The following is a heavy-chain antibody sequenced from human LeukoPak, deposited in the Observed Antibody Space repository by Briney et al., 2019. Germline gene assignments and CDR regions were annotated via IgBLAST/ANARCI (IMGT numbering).Heavy chain of an antibody. CDR2: ISYDGSNK. V-gene: IGHV3-30-3*01. Sequence: PGGSLRLSCAASGFTFSSYAMHWVRQAPGKGLEWVAVISYDGSNKYYADSVKGRFTISRDNSKNTLYLQMNSLRAEDTAVYYCARGAVIAVAGDMGYWGQGTLVTVSS. CDR1: GFTFSSYA. D-gene: IGHD6-19*01. CDR3: ARGAVIAVAGDMGY. J-gene: IGHJ4*02.